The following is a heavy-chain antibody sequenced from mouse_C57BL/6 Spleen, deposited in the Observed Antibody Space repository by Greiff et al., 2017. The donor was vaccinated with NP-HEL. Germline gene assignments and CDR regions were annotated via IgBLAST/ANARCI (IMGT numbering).Heavy chain of an antibody. V-gene: IGHV1-26*01. D-gene: IGHD4-1*02. Sequence: EVQLQQSGPELVKPGASVKISCKASGYTFTDYYMNWVKQSHGKSLEWIGDINPNNGGTSYNQKFKGKATLTVDKSSSTAYMELRSLTSEDSAVYYCAREDPTGTSFAYWGQGTLVTVSA. J-gene: IGHJ3*01. CDR2: INPNNGGT. CDR1: GYTFTDYY. CDR3: AREDPTGTSFAY.